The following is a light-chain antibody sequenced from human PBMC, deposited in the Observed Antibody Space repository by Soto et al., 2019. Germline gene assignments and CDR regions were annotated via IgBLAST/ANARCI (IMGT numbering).Light chain of an antibody. CDR3: SSYAGSSTFVV. Sequence: QSALTQPASVSASPGEPITISCTGTSSDVGSYRLVSWYQQHPGKAPKLIIYEDDERPSGVSNRFSGSKSGNTASLTISGLQAEDEADYYCSSYAGSSTFVVFGGGTQLTVL. J-gene: IGLJ2*01. CDR2: EDD. CDR1: SSDVGSYRL. V-gene: IGLV2-23*01.